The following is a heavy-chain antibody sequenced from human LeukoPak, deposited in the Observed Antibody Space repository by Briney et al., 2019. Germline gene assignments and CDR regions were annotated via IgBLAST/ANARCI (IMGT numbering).Heavy chain of an antibody. CDR1: GFTLTSSA. CDR2: IVVGSGNT. CDR3: AAEGVRGGYDPFDY. D-gene: IGHD5-12*01. V-gene: IGHV1-58*02. Sequence: TSVKLSCKASGFTLTSSATRWVRQPRGQRLEWIGWIVVGSGNTNYAQNIQERVTPPRDMPTSTAYMELSSLRSGDTAAYYCAAEGVRGGYDPFDYWGQGTLVTVSS. J-gene: IGHJ4*02.